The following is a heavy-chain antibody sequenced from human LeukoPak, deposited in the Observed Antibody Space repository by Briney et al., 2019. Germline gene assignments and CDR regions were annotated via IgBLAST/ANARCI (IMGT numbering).Heavy chain of an antibody. CDR1: GGSISSGGYY. D-gene: IGHD5-18*01. CDR3: ASGRGYVDTALVMDY. V-gene: IGHV4-31*03. J-gene: IGHJ4*02. CDR2: IYYSGST. Sequence: SETLSLTCTVSGGSISSGGYYWSWIRQHPGKGLEWIGYIYYSGSTYYNPSLKSRVTISVDTSKNQFSLKLSSVTAADTAVYFCASGRGYVDTALVMDYWGQGTLVTVSS.